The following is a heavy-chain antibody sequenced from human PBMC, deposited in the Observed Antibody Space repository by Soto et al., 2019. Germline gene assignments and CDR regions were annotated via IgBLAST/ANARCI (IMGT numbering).Heavy chain of an antibody. D-gene: IGHD2-15*01. Sequence: QVQLVESRGGVVQPGRSLRLSCAASGFTFSSYAMYWVRQAPGKGLEWVAVISYDGNNKYYADSVKGRFTISRDNSKNTLYLQMNSVRAEDMAVYYCARAGCDGGSCYTLVGLRYGMDVWGQGTTATVSS. J-gene: IGHJ6*02. CDR2: ISYDGNNK. V-gene: IGHV3-30-3*01. CDR1: GFTFSSYA. CDR3: ARAGCDGGSCYTLVGLRYGMDV.